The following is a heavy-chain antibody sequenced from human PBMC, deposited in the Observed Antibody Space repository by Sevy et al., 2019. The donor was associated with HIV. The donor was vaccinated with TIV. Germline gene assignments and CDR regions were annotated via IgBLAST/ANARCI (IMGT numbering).Heavy chain of an antibody. CDR1: GFTFSKYS. CDR2: FSFGCGRI. CDR3: AREGCTKPHDY. Sequence: GGSLRLSCAASGFTFSKYSMSWVRQAPGKGLEWVSTFSFGCGRINYADSVKGRFTISREDSKNTRYLKMNSLRAEETAVYYCAREGCTKPHDYWGQGTLVTVSS. D-gene: IGHD2-8*01. V-gene: IGHV3-23*01. J-gene: IGHJ4*02.